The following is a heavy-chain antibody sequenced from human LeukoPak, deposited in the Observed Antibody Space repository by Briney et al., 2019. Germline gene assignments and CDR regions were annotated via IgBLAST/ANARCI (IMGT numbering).Heavy chain of an antibody. Sequence: SETLSLTCTVSGGSVSSGNSYWGWIRQPPGRRLEWVGSIYYSGSTYYNPSLKSRVTISVDTSKNQFSLKLRFVTATDTAVYYCARHSSGIGLYYFDYWGQGTLVTVSS. CDR2: IYYSGST. J-gene: IGHJ4*02. CDR3: ARHSSGIGLYYFDY. D-gene: IGHD1-26*01. V-gene: IGHV4-39*01. CDR1: GGSVSSGNSY.